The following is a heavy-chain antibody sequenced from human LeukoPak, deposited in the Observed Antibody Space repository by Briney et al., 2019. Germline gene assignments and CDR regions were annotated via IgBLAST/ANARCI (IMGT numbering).Heavy chain of an antibody. D-gene: IGHD1-26*01. CDR3: ARDSSLWELLRHFDY. J-gene: IGHJ4*02. CDR2: INPNSGGT. V-gene: IGHV1-2*02. Sequence: ASVKVSCKASGYTFTGHYMHWVRQAPGQGLEWMGWINPNSGGTNYAQKFRGRVTMTRDTSISTAYMELSRLRSDDTAVYYCARDSSLWELLRHFDYWGQGTLVTVSS. CDR1: GYTFTGHY.